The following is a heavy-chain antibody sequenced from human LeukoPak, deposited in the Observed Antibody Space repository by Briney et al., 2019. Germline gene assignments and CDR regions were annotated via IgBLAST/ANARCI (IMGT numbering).Heavy chain of an antibody. V-gene: IGHV4-34*01. CDR3: ARVPDITARPCDT. CDR1: GGSFSGYY. CDR2: ISHTGLT. D-gene: IGHD2-21*02. Sequence: PSETLSLTCAVYGGSFSGYYWTLIRQTPGKGLEWIGEISHTGLTGSNPSLKSRVTIFVDSSKKQFSLRMSSVTAADTGIYYCARVPDITARPCDTWGRGTRVTVSS. J-gene: IGHJ4*02.